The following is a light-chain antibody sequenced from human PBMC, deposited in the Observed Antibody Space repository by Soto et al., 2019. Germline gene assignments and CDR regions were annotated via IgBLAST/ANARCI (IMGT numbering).Light chain of an antibody. CDR2: GAS. CDR1: QIVDSK. Sequence: EIVMTQSPATLSVSPGERVTLSCRASQIVDSKLAWYQQKPGQAPRLLIYGASTRATGIPARFSGSGSGTEFTLTISSLQSEALAVYYCQQYNNWPPITFGQGTRLETK. CDR3: QQYNNWPPIT. J-gene: IGKJ5*01. V-gene: IGKV3-15*01.